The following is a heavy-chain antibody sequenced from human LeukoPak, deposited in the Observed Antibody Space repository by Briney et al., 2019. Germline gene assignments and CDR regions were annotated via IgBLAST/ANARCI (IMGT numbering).Heavy chain of an antibody. CDR2: ITAYNGNT. J-gene: IGHJ4*02. CDR3: ARDRGPFVVVVPGDY. CDR1: GYTFTSYG. Sequence: ASVKVSCKASGYTFTSYGISWVRQAPGQGLEWMGWITAYNGNTNYAQKFQGRVTMTIDTSTSTAYMELRSLRSDDTAVYYCARDRGPFVVVVPGDYWGQGTLVTVSS. V-gene: IGHV1-18*01. D-gene: IGHD2-2*01.